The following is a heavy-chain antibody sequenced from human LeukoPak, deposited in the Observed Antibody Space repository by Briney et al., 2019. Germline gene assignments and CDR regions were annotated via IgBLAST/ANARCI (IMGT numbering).Heavy chain of an antibody. D-gene: IGHD3-10*01. Sequence: PSETLSLTCTVSGGSISSYYWSWIRQPPGKGLEWIGYIYYSGSTNYNPSLKSRVTISVDTSKNQFSLKLSSVTAADTAVYYCAREFPYYYGSGNWFDPWGQGTLVTVSS. CDR1: GGSISSYY. J-gene: IGHJ5*02. CDR2: IYYSGST. V-gene: IGHV4-59*01. CDR3: AREFPYYYGSGNWFDP.